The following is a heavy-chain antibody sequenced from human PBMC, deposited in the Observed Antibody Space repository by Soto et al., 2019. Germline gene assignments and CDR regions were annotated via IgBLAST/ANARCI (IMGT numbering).Heavy chain of an antibody. CDR2: IYYSGSI. J-gene: IGHJ2*01. V-gene: IGHV4-31*03. Sequence: SETLSLTFTVSGGSISSGGYYWSWIRQHPGKGLEWIGYIYYSGSIYYNPSLKSRVTISVDTSKNQFSLKLSSVTAADTAVYYFERTFDKYCSGGCCYSGLYWYFDLGGRGTLVTVSS. CDR3: ERTFDKYCSGGCCYSGLYWYFDL. CDR1: GGSISSGGYY. D-gene: IGHD2-15*01.